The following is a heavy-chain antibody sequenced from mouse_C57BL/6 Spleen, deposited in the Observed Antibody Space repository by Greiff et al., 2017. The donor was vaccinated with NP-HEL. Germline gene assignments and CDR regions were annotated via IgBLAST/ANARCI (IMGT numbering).Heavy chain of an antibody. D-gene: IGHD2-1*01. V-gene: IGHV5-17*01. CDR3: ASYYGNYVWFAY. CDR2: ISSGSSTI. CDR1: GFTFSDYG. Sequence: EVMLVESGGGLVKPGGSLKLSCAASGFTFSDYGMHWVRQAPEKGLEWVAYISSGSSTIYYADTVKGRFTISRDNAKNTLFLQMTSLRSEDTAMYYCASYYGNYVWFAYWGQGTLVTVSA. J-gene: IGHJ3*01.